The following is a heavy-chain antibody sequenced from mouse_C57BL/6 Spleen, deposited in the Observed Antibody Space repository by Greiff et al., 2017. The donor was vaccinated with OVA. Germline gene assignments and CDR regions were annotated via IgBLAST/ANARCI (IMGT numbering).Heavy chain of an antibody. V-gene: IGHV1-26*01. CDR2: INPNNGGT. CDR1: GYTFTDYY. CDR3: ARRALDYEGFAY. D-gene: IGHD2-4*01. Sequence: EVQLQQSGPELVKPGASVKISCKASGYTFTDYYMNWVKQSHGKSLEWIGDINPNNGGTSYNQKFKGKATLTVDKSSSTAYMELRSLTSEDSAVYYCARRALDYEGFAYWGQGTLVTVSA. J-gene: IGHJ3*01.